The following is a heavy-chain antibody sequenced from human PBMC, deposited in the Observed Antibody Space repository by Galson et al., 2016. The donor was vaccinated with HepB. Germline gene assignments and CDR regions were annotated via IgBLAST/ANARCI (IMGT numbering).Heavy chain of an antibody. Sequence: TLSLTCAVSGGSVSSGSYSWSWTRQPPGKGLEWIGYIYYNGRTYYNPSLKSRVTISVDRSKNQFSLKLSSVTTADTAVYYCARVEYSSSSGGFDIWGQGTMVTVSS. J-gene: IGHJ3*02. D-gene: IGHD6-6*01. CDR3: ARVEYSSSSGGFDI. CDR1: GGSVSSGSYS. CDR2: IYYNGRT. V-gene: IGHV4-30-2*01.